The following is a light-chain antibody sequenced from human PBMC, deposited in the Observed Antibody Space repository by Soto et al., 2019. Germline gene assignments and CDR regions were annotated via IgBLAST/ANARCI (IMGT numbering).Light chain of an antibody. CDR3: QQYGSSPLT. Sequence: EIVLTQSPGTLSLSPGERATLSCRASQSVSSSYLAWYQQKPGQAPRLLIYDASSRATGIPDRFSASGSGTDFTVTISRLEPEVFAVYYCQQYGSSPLTFGGGTKVEIK. CDR2: DAS. V-gene: IGKV3-20*01. J-gene: IGKJ4*01. CDR1: QSVSSSY.